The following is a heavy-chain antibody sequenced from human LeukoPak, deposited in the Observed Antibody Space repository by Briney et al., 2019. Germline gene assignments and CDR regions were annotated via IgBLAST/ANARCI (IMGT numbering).Heavy chain of an antibody. CDR2: ISYDGSNK. V-gene: IGHV3-30-3*01. D-gene: IGHD2-2*01. J-gene: IGHJ3*02. CDR3: ARDSPHIVVVPAAMPDAFGI. Sequence: GGSLRLSCAASGFTFSSYAMHWVRQAPGKGLEWVAVISYDGSNKYYADSVKGRFTISRDNSKNTLYLQMNSLRAEDTAVYYCARDSPHIVVVPAAMPDAFGIWGQGTMVTVSS. CDR1: GFTFSSYA.